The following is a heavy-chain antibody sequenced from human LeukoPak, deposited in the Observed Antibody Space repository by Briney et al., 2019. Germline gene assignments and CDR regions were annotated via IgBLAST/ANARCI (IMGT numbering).Heavy chain of an antibody. CDR2: IYYSGST. V-gene: IGHV4-59*12. Sequence: SETLSLTCTVSGGSISIYYWTWIRQPPGKGLEWIGYIYYSGSTNYNPSLKSRVTISVDTSKNQFSLKLSSVTAADTAVYYCARDPYVLRFLEWSGWFDPWGQGTLVTVSS. CDR1: GGSISIYY. CDR3: ARDPYVLRFLEWSGWFDP. D-gene: IGHD3-3*01. J-gene: IGHJ5*02.